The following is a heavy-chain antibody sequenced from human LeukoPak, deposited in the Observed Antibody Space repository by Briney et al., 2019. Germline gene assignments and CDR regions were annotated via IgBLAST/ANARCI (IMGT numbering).Heavy chain of an antibody. CDR1: GYTFTSYA. Sequence: ASVKVSCKASGYTFTSYAMNWVRQAPGQGLEWMGIINPSGGSTSYAQKFQGRVTMTRDTSTSTVYMELSSLRSEDTAVYYCARDDIAAAGSPDYWGQGTLVTVSS. J-gene: IGHJ4*02. CDR2: INPSGGST. CDR3: ARDDIAAAGSPDY. V-gene: IGHV1-46*01. D-gene: IGHD6-13*01.